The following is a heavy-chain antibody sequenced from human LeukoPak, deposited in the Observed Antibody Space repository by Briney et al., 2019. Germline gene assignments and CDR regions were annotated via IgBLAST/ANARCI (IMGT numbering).Heavy chain of an antibody. D-gene: IGHD4-17*01. J-gene: IGHJ4*02. Sequence: WASVKVSCKASGGTFSSYAISWVRQAPGQGLEWMGGIIPIFGTANYAQKFQGRVTITADESTSTAYMGLSSLRSEDTAVYYCATAPTVTTVDYWGQGTLVTVSS. CDR3: ATAPTVTTVDY. CDR2: IIPIFGTA. CDR1: GGTFSSYA. V-gene: IGHV1-69*13.